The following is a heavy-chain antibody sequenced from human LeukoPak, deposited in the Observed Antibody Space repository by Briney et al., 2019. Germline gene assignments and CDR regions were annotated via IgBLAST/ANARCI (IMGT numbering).Heavy chain of an antibody. CDR3: ARHSDQPSLSGVSY. CDR2: IYYSGST. V-gene: IGHV4-39*01. Sequence: RPTETLSLTCTVSGGSISSSSYYWGWIRQPPGKGLEWIGSIYYSGSTYYNPSLKSRVTISVDTSKNQFSLKLSSVTAADTAVYYCARHSDQPSLSGVSYWGQGTLVTVSS. D-gene: IGHD3-10*01. CDR1: GGSISSSSYY. J-gene: IGHJ4*02.